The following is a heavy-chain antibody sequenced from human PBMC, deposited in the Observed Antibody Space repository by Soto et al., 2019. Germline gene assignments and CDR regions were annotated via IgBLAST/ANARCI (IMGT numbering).Heavy chain of an antibody. J-gene: IGHJ4*02. D-gene: IGHD6-6*01. Sequence: SETLSLTCSIYSGSFSGYYWSWIRQPPGKGLEWIGEISQSGNTNYSPSLKSRVSISIDTSKKQSSLNLASVSAADTAVYYCARAPKVSGSSQTRPDFWGQGTLVTVSS. V-gene: IGHV4-34*01. CDR2: ISQSGNT. CDR1: SGSFSGYY. CDR3: ARAPKVSGSSQTRPDF.